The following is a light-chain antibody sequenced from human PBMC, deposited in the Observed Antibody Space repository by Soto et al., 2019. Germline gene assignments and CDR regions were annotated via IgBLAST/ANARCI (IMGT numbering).Light chain of an antibody. CDR3: KSYAGSNTYV. V-gene: IGLV2-8*01. CDR2: EVV. Sequence: QSALTQPPSASGSPGQSVTISCTGTKNDIGVYDFVSWYQHHPGKAPRLIIYEVVQRPSGVPDRFSGSKSGNTASLTVSGLQAADVADYFCKSYAGSNTYVFGSGTQLTVL. CDR1: KNDIGVYDF. J-gene: IGLJ1*01.